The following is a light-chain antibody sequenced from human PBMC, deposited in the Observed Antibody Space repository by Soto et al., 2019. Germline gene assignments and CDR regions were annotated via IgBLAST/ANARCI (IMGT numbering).Light chain of an antibody. V-gene: IGLV1-51*01. CDR3: GTWDGSRNWV. J-gene: IGLJ3*02. Sequence: QSVLTQSTSVSAAPGQTVTISCSGTTSNIGNNYVSWYQQFPDTAPKLLIYDNIKRPSGIPDRFSGSKSGTSATLVITGLQTGDEADYYCGTWDGSRNWVFGGGTKLTVL. CDR2: DNI. CDR1: TSNIGNNY.